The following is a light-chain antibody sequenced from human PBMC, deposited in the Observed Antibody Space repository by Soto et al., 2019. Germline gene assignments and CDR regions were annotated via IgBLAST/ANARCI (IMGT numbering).Light chain of an antibody. V-gene: IGLV2-23*02. Sequence: QSALTQPASVSGSPGQSITISCTGTSSDVGSYNLVSWYQQHPGKAPKLMILEDNKRPSGVSNRFSGSKSGNTASLTISGLQAEDEPDYYCCSYAGSSTFVIFGGGTKLTVL. CDR1: SSDVGSYNL. CDR2: EDN. CDR3: CSYAGSSTFVI. J-gene: IGLJ2*01.